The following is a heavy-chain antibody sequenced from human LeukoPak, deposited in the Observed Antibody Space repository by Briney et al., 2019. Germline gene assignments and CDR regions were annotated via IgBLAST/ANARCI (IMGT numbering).Heavy chain of an antibody. CDR2: TYYRSKWYN. D-gene: IGHD1-26*01. V-gene: IGHV6-1*01. J-gene: IGHJ6*02. CDR3: ARDKPIVGATTYYYYGMDV. Sequence: SQTLSLTCAISGDSVSSNSAAWNWIRQSPSRGLEWLGRTYYRSKWYNDYAVSVKSRITINPDTSKSQFSLQLNSVTPEDTAVYYCARDKPIVGATTYYYYGMDVWGQGTTVTVSS. CDR1: GDSVSSNSAA.